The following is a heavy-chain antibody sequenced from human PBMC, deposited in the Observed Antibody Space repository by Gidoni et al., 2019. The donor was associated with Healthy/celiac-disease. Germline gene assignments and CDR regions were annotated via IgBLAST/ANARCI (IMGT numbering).Heavy chain of an antibody. D-gene: IGHD3-10*01. J-gene: IGHJ3*02. CDR2: ISGSGGST. V-gene: IGHV3-23*01. CDR1: GFPFTSSA. Sequence: DVQLLESGGGLVQPGVSLRLSCSASGFPFTSSAISWVHQAPGQGLEWVSAISGSGGSTYYADSVKSQFTISRDNSKNTLYLKMNSLRAEDTAVYYCAKDIDIWFGEFMGYDAFDIWGQGTMVTVSS. CDR3: AKDIDIWFGEFMGYDAFDI.